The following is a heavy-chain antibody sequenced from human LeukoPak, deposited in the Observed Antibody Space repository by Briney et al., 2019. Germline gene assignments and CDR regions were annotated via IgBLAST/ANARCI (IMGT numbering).Heavy chain of an antibody. Sequence: SETLSLTCAVSGGSISSYYWSWIRQPAGKGLGWIGRIYTSGSTNYNPSLKSRVTMSVDTSKNQFSLKLSSVTAADTAVYYCARGADSSGYYSIFYFDYWGQGTLVTVSS. J-gene: IGHJ4*02. CDR1: GGSISSYY. V-gene: IGHV4-4*07. CDR3: ARGADSSGYYSIFYFDY. D-gene: IGHD3-22*01. CDR2: IYTSGST.